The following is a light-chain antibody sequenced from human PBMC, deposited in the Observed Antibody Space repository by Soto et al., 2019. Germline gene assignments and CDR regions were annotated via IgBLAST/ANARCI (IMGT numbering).Light chain of an antibody. CDR3: LQYNSYPFT. CDR1: QGISNS. CDR2: GAS. Sequence: DIQMTQSPSAMSASLGDRVTITCRASQGISNSLAWFQQKPGRVPKRLIYGASTLQSWAPSRFSGSASGAAFTLTINSLQPEDFATYYCLQYNSYPFTFGGGTKVDIK. J-gene: IGKJ4*01. V-gene: IGKV1-17*03.